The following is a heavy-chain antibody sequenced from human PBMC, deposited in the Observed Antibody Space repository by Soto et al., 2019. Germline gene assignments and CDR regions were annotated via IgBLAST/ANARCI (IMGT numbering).Heavy chain of an antibody. CDR1: DGSMNSDSSY. D-gene: IGHD3-22*01. CDR3: ARLGGYVSVGYYYLWDS. CDR2: INHSGST. J-gene: IGHJ4*02. Sequence: SETLSLTCRVSDGSMNSDSSYWGWIRQPPGKGLEWIGVINHSGSTYHNLSLKGRVTMSVDASRNQFSLKLTSMTAADTAVYYCARLGGYVSVGYYYLWDSWGQGTLVTVSS. V-gene: IGHV4-39*01.